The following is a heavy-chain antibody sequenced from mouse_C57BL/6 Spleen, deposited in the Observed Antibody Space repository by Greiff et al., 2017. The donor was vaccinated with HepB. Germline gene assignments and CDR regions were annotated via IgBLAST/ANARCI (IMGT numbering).Heavy chain of an antibody. CDR1: GYSITSGYD. CDR2: ISYSGST. CDR3: AREGDDYDGYFDV. Sequence: VQLQQSGPGMVKPSQSLSLTCTVTGYSITSGYDWHWIRHFPGNKLEWLGYISYSGSTNYNPSLKSRISITHATSKNHFFLKLYSVTTEDTATYYCAREGDDYDGYFDVWGTGTTVTVSS. J-gene: IGHJ1*03. V-gene: IGHV3-1*01. D-gene: IGHD2-4*01.